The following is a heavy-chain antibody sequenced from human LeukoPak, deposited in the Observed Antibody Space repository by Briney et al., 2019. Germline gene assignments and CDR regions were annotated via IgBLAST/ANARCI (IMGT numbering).Heavy chain of an antibody. D-gene: IGHD5-18*01. V-gene: IGHV3-30*02. CDR3: AKDRATAMVTLYYFDY. J-gene: IGHJ4*02. CDR2: IRNDGSNR. CDR1: GFTFSSYG. Sequence: PGGSLRLSCAASGFTFSSYGMHCVRQAPGKGLEWVAFIRNDGSNRYYADSVKGRFTISRDKFKKTLYLHMNSLRAENTAVYVCAKDRATAMVTLYYFDYWGQGTLVTVSS.